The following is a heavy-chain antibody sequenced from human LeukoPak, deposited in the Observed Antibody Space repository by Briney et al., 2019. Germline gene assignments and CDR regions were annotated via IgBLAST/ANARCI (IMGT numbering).Heavy chain of an antibody. CDR2: ISSSSSYI. D-gene: IGHD2-21*02. CDR3: ARCRGGDCYSGLCY. CDR1: GFTFSSYA. V-gene: IGHV3-21*01. J-gene: IGHJ4*02. Sequence: PGGSLRLSCAASGFTFSSYAMSWVRQAPGKGLEWVSSISSSSSYIYYADSVKGRFTISRDNAKNSLYLQMNSLRAEDTAVYYCARCRGGDCYSGLCYWGQGTLVTVSS.